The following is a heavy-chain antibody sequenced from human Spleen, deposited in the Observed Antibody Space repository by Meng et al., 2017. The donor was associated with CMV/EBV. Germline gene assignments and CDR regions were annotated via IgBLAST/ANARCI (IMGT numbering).Heavy chain of an antibody. CDR3: ARGMGSCTSSSCYLAY. CDR1: GGSFSGYY. D-gene: IGHD2-2*01. J-gene: IGHJ4*02. V-gene: IGHV4-34*01. CDR2: INHSGST. Sequence: GSLRLSCAVYGGSFSGYYWSWIRQPPGKGLEWIGEINHSGSTNYNPSLKSRVTISVDTSKNQFSLKLSSVTAADTAVYYCARGMGSCTSSSCYLAYWGQGTLVTVSS.